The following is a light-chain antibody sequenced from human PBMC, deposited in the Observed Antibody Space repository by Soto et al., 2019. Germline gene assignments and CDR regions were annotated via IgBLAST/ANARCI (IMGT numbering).Light chain of an antibody. CDR3: ASWDDRPSAHVV. Sequence: QSVLTQPPSASGTPGQRVTISCSGSGSNVENNHVSWYQQLPGTAPKLLIYKTVQRPSGVPERFSGFKSATSAALALRDLRAEDEADYYCASWDDRPSAHVVFGGGTKLTVL. V-gene: IGLV1-47*01. CDR1: GSNVENNH. J-gene: IGLJ2*01. CDR2: KTV.